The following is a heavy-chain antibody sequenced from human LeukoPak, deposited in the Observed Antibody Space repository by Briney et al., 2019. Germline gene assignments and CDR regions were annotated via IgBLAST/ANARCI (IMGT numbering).Heavy chain of an antibody. Sequence: SETLSLTCSVSGSSISSYYWSWIRQPPGKGLEWIGNIYYSGSTNYNPSLKSRVTISVDTSKNQFSLKLSSVTAADTAVYYCASRSSIWSGYQDTLYYFDSWGQGTLVTVSS. CDR2: IYYSGST. V-gene: IGHV4-59*01. J-gene: IGHJ4*02. CDR3: ASRSSIWSGYQDTLYYFDS. D-gene: IGHD3-3*01. CDR1: GSSISSYY.